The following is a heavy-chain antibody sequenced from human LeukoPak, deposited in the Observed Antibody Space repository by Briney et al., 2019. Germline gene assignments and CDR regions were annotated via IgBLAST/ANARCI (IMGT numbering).Heavy chain of an antibody. Sequence: GGSLRLSCAASGFTFSSYAMSWVRQAPGKGLEWVSAISGSGGSTYYADSVKGRFTISRDNSKNTLYLQMNSLRAEGTAVYYCAKGENPYSSSWNYYYGMDVWGQGTTVTVSS. J-gene: IGHJ6*02. CDR3: AKGENPYSSSWNYYYGMDV. CDR2: ISGSGGST. CDR1: GFTFSSYA. V-gene: IGHV3-23*01. D-gene: IGHD6-13*01.